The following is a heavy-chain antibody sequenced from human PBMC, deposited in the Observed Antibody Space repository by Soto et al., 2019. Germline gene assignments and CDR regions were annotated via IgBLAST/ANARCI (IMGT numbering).Heavy chain of an antibody. V-gene: IGHV4-59*08. Sequence: SETLSLTCTVSGGSISSYYWSWIRQPPGKGLEWIGYIYYSGSTNYNPSLKSRVTISVDTSKNQFSLKLSSVTAADTAVYYCARLRGELRPYYYYYYYMDVWGKGTTVTVSS. CDR1: GGSISSYY. J-gene: IGHJ6*03. D-gene: IGHD1-7*01. CDR3: ARLRGELRPYYYYYYYMDV. CDR2: IYYSGST.